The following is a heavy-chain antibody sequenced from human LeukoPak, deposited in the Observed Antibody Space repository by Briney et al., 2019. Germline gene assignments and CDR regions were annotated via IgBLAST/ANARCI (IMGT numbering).Heavy chain of an antibody. Sequence: GGSLRLSCAASGFNSHDFAMHWVRQVPGQGPDWVSLISGDGVTTYYSDSVKDRFTISRDNNKNLLFLQMNSLRVEDSAIYYCAKGNNTISFNFDYWGRGSLVTVSS. D-gene: IGHD2-2*01. J-gene: IGHJ4*02. CDR2: ISGDGVTT. V-gene: IGHV3-43*02. CDR3: AKGNNTISFNFDY. CDR1: GFNSHDFA.